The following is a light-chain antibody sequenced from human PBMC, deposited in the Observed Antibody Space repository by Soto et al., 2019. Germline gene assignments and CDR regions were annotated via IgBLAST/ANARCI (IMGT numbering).Light chain of an antibody. J-gene: IGKJ4*01. CDR1: QSVGRY. CDR2: DTS. Sequence: EIVLTQSPATLSLSPGERATLSCRASQSVGRYLAWYQQKPGQAPRLLIYDTSNRATGIPARFSGSGSGTDFTLTISSLEPEDFAVYYCQHRANWPLTFGGGTKVDIK. V-gene: IGKV3-11*01. CDR3: QHRANWPLT.